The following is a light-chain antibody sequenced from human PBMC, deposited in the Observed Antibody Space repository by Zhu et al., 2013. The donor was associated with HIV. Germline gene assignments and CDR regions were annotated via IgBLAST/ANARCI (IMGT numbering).Light chain of an antibody. CDR2: WAS. V-gene: IGKV4-1*01. CDR3: QQYYSPIT. J-gene: IGKJ5*01. Sequence: DIVMTQSPDSLAVSLGERATINCKSSQTVLYRSSNKNYLAWYQQKPGQPPKLLISWASTRESGVPDRFSGSGSGTDFTLTISSLQAEDVAVYYCQQYYSPITFGQGTRLEIK. CDR1: QTVLYRSSNKNY.